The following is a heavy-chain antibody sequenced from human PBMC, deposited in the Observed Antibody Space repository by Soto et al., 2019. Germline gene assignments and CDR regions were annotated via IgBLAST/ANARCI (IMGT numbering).Heavy chain of an antibody. CDR2: ISAYNGNT. CDR1: GYTFTSYG. Sequence: QVRLVQSGAEVKKPGASVKVSCKASGYTFTSYGISWVRQAPGQGLEWMGWISAYNGNTNYAQKLQGRVTMTTDTSTSTAYMELRSLRSDDTAVYYCAREVSGYSYGNYYYYGMDVWGRGTTVTVSS. V-gene: IGHV1-18*01. CDR3: AREVSGYSYGNYYYYGMDV. J-gene: IGHJ6*02. D-gene: IGHD5-18*01.